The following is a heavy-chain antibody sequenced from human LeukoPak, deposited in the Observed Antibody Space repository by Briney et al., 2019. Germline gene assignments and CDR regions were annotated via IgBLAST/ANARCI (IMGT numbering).Heavy chain of an antibody. J-gene: IGHJ4*02. Sequence: GGSLRLSCAASAFTFDDYTMHCVRQAPGKGLEWVSLISWDGGSTYYADSVKGRFTISRDNSKNSLYLQMNSLRTEDTALYYCAKAVYSYGAPHFDYWGQGALVTVSS. CDR2: ISWDGGST. CDR1: AFTFDDYT. V-gene: IGHV3-43*01. D-gene: IGHD5-18*01. CDR3: AKAVYSYGAPHFDY.